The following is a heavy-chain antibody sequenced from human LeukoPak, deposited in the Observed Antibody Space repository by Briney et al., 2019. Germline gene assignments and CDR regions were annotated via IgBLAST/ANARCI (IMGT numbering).Heavy chain of an antibody. J-gene: IGHJ4*02. CDR3: AKDRGIISDY. CDR1: GFTFSSYA. D-gene: IGHD3-10*01. Sequence: GGSLRLSCAASGFTFSSYAMSWVRQAPGKGLEVSAISGSGGSTYYADSVKGRFTISRDNSKNTLYLQMNSLRAEDTAVYYCAKDRGIISDYWGQGTLVTVSS. CDR2: ISGSGGST. V-gene: IGHV3-23*01.